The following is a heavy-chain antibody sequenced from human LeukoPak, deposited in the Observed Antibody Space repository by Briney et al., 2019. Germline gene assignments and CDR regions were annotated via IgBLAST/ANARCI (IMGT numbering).Heavy chain of an antibody. V-gene: IGHV3-11*01. D-gene: IGHD3-10*01. CDR3: AREYTSGSYYIDY. J-gene: IGHJ4*02. CDR2: ISSSSPTT. Sequence: GGSLRLSCAASGFTFSDYYMSWIRQAPGKGLEWVSYISSSSPTTYYADSVKGRFSISRDNAKNSLYLQMNSLRAEDTAMYYCAREYTSGSYYIDYWGQGTLVTVSS. CDR1: GFTFSDYY.